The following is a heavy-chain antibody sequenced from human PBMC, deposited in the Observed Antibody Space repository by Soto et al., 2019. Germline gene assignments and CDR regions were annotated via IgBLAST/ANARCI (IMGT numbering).Heavy chain of an antibody. D-gene: IGHD6-19*01. V-gene: IGHV1-18*01. CDR1: GYTFTSYG. CDR3: ASEFPGIAVA. CDR2: ISAYNGNT. J-gene: IGHJ5*02. Sequence: ASVKVCCKAFGYTFTSYGISWVRQAPGQGLEWMGWISAYNGNTNYAQKLQGRVTMTTDTSTSTAYMELRSLRSDDTAVYYCASEFPGIAVAWGQGTLVTVSS.